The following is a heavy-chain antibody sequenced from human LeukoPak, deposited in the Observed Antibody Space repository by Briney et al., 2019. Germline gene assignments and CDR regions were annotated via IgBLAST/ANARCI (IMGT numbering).Heavy chain of an antibody. CDR1: GYTFTSYG. V-gene: IGHV1-18*01. J-gene: IGHJ6*02. Sequence: GASVKVSCKASGYTFTSYGISWVRQAPGQGLEWMGWISAYNGNTNYAQKLQGRVTMTTDTSTSTAYMELRSLRSDDTAVYYCAREGAMVRGVIWYYVMDVWGQGTTVTVSS. CDR2: ISAYNGNT. D-gene: IGHD3-10*01. CDR3: AREGAMVRGVIWYYVMDV.